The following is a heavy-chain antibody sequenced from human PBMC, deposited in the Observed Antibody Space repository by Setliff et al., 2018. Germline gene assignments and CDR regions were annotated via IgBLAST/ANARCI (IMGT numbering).Heavy chain of an antibody. J-gene: IGHJ5*02. CDR3: ARRYCSGGSCDFDP. V-gene: IGHV4-59*01. CDR1: GGSISSYY. CDR2: IYYSGST. Sequence: SETLSLTCTVSGGSISSYYWSWIRQPPGKGLEWIGYIYYSGSTNYNPSLKSRVTISVDTSKNQFSLKLSSVTAADTTVYYCARRYCSGGSCDFDPWGQGTLVTVSS. D-gene: IGHD2-15*01.